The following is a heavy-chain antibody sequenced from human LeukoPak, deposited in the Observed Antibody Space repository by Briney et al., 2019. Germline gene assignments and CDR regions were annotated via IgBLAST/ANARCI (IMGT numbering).Heavy chain of an antibody. J-gene: IGHJ5*02. CDR2: ISGGDGST. D-gene: IGHD6-19*01. V-gene: IGHV3-23*01. Sequence: SGGSLRLSCAASGFTFSGYAMSWVRQAPGKGLEWVSGISGGDGSTYYADSVKGRFTISRDNSKNTLYLQMHSLRADDTAAYDCARGDSSGWYESNWFYPWGQGTGVIVSA. CDR3: ARGDSSGWYESNWFYP. CDR1: GFTFSGYA.